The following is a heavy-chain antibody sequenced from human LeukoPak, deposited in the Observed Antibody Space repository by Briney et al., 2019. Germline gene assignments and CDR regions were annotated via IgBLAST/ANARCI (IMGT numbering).Heavy chain of an antibody. J-gene: IGHJ6*03. CDR2: INPNSGGT. D-gene: IGHD3-16*01. CDR3: ARHPWGAPLHMDV. V-gene: IGHV1-2*02. Sequence: ASVKVSCKASGYTFTGYYMHWVRQAPGQGLEWMGWINPNSGGTNYAQKFQGRVTMTRDTSISTAYMELSRLRSDDTAVYYCARHPWGAPLHMDVWGKGTTVTVSS. CDR1: GYTFTGYY.